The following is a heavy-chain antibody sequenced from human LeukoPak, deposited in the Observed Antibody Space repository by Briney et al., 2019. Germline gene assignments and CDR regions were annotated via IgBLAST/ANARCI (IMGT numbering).Heavy chain of an antibody. D-gene: IGHD6-13*01. CDR3: AKDKSWAAAGPFDY. J-gene: IGHJ4*02. CDR2: ISWNSGSI. V-gene: IGHV3-9*01. CDR1: GFTFDDYA. Sequence: GGSLRLSCAASGFTFDDYAMHWVRQAPGKGLEWVSGISWNSGSIGYADSVKGRFTISRDNAKNSLYLQMNSLRAEDTALYYCAKDKSWAAAGPFDYWGQGTLATVSS.